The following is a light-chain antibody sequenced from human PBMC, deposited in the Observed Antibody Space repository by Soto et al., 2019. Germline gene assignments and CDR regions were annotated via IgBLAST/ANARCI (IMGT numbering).Light chain of an antibody. CDR2: DNN. Sequence: QSVLTQPPSVSAAPGQKVTISCSGSSSNIGNDYVSLYQHLPGTAPKLLIYDNNKRPSGIRDRFSGSKSGTSATLGITGLQSGDEADYYCGTWDSSLSAGVFGGGTKVTVL. J-gene: IGLJ2*01. CDR3: GTWDSSLSAGV. CDR1: SSNIGNDY. V-gene: IGLV1-51*01.